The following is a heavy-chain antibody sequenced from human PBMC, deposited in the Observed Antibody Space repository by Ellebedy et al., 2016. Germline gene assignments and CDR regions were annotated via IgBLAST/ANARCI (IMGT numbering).Heavy chain of an antibody. CDR1: RGSIDTTHW. CDR3: ARSLAFVRGVTVAGTTTAPAS. D-gene: IGHD6-19*01. V-gene: IGHV4/OR15-8*02. J-gene: IGHJ5*02. Sequence: SETLSLTCTVSRGSIDTTHWWTWVRQSPGQGLEWIGEVLHTGDTNYSPSPKSRVTMSIDNSKNQFSLDLRSVTATDTAIYYCARSLAFVRGVTVAGTTTAPASWGQGTLVTVSS. CDR2: VLHTGDT.